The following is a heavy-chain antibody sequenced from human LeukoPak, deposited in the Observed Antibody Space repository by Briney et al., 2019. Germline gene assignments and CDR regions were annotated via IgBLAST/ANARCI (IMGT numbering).Heavy chain of an antibody. D-gene: IGHD3-22*01. CDR2: INSDGGST. CDR1: GFTFSSYW. Sequence: GGSLRLSCAASGFTFSSYWMHWVRHAPGKGLVWVSRINSDGGSTIYADSVKGRFTISRDNAKNTLYLQMNSLRAEDTAVYYCARDTPRAYYYDSSGSREDYWGQGTLVTVSS. CDR3: ARDTPRAYYYDSSGSREDY. V-gene: IGHV3-74*01. J-gene: IGHJ4*02.